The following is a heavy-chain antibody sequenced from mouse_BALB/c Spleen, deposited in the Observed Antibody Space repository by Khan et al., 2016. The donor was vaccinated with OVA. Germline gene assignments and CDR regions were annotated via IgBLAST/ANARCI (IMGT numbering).Heavy chain of an antibody. J-gene: IGHJ4*01. CDR3: AKEVWSYYFALDY. Sequence: QVQLKESGPGLVAPSQNLSITCTVSGFSLTDYGVSWIRQPPGKGLEWLGVIWGGGTTYYNSALKSRLSISKDNSKSQVFLKMNSLQTDDTAIYYCAKEVWSYYFALDYWGQGTSVTVSS. D-gene: IGHD2-10*02. CDR2: IWGGGTT. CDR1: GFSLTDYG. V-gene: IGHV2-6-5*01.